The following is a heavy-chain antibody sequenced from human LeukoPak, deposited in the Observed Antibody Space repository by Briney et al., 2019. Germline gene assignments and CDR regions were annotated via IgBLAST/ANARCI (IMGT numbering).Heavy chain of an antibody. V-gene: IGHV4-39*02. Sequence: SETLSLTYTVSGDFISSSSYYWGWIRQPPGKGLEWIGDVYYSGRTYYNPSLKSRVFISIDTSKNYFSLNLNFVTAADTAVYYCARRRYYDSTGYFEWGRGSLVTVSS. CDR2: VYYSGRT. D-gene: IGHD3-22*01. CDR1: GDFISSSSYY. CDR3: ARRRYYDSTGYFE. J-gene: IGHJ1*01.